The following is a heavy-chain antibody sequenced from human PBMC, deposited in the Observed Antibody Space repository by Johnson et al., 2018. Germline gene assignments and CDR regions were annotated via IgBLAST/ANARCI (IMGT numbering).Heavy chain of an antibody. V-gene: IGHV3-43*01. J-gene: IGHJ6*02. CDR3: AKDKEGGMDV. Sequence: VQLVESGGGLVQPGRSLRLSCTASGFTFGDYAMHWVRQAPGEGLEWVSLISWDGGSTYYADSVKGRFTISRDNSKNSLYLQMNSLRTEDTALYYCAKDKEGGMDVWGQGTTVTVSS. CDR1: GFTFGDYA. CDR2: ISWDGGST.